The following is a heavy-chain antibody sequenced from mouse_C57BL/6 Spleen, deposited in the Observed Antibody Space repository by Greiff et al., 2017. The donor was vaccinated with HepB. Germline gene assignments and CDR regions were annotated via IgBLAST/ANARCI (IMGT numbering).Heavy chain of an antibody. CDR2: IRNKANNHAT. J-gene: IGHJ3*01. D-gene: IGHD1-1*01. CDR1: GFTFSDAW. Sequence: DVMLVESGGGLVQPGGSMKLSCAASGFTFSDAWMDWVRQSPEKGLEWVAEIRNKANNHATYYAESVKGRFTISRDDSKSSVYLQMNSLRAEDTGIYYCTRDTTVVATSPFAYWGQGTLVTVSA. CDR3: TRDTTVVATSPFAY. V-gene: IGHV6-6*01.